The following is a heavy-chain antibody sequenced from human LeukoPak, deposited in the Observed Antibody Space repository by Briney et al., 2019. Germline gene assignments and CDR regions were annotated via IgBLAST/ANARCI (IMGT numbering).Heavy chain of an antibody. Sequence: PGRSLRLSCTASGFTFGDYAMSWVRQAPGKGLEWVGFIRSKAYGGTTEDAASVKGRFTISRDDSKSIAYLQMNSLKTEDTAVYYCSRERAGVFQYWGQGILVTVSS. V-gene: IGHV3-49*04. J-gene: IGHJ4*02. CDR3: SRERAGVFQY. CDR1: GFTFGDYA. CDR2: IRSKAYGGTT.